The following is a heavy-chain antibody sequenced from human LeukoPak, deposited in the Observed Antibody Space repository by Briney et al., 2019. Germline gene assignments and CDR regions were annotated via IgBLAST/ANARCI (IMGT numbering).Heavy chain of an antibody. CDR1: GFTFSSYG. CDR3: ATVGSSWYRADAFDI. D-gene: IGHD6-13*01. V-gene: IGHV3-23*01. CDR2: ISGSGGST. J-gene: IGHJ3*02. Sequence: PGGSLRLSCAASGFTFSSYGMSWVRQAPGKGLEWVSAISGSGGSTYYADSVKGRFTISRDNSKNTLYLQMNSLRAEDTAVYYCATVGSSWYRADAFDIWGQGTMVTVSS.